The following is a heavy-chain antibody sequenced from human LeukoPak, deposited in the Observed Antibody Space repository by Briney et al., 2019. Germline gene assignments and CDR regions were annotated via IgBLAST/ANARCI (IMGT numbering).Heavy chain of an antibody. V-gene: IGHV4-30-2*01. J-gene: IGHJ4*02. D-gene: IGHD5-18*01. CDR1: GGSNSSGGYS. CDR3: ARSSGYSYGYSPYYFDY. Sequence: SETLSLTCAVSGGSNSSGGYSWSWIRQPPGRGLEWIGYIYHSGSTYYNPSLKSRVTISVDRSKNQFSLKLSSVTAADTAVYYCARSSGYSYGYSPYYFDYWGQGTLVTVSS. CDR2: IYHSGST.